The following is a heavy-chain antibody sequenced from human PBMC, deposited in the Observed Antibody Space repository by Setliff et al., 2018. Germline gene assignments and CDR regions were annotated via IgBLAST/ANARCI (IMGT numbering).Heavy chain of an antibody. V-gene: IGHV3-23*01. CDR1: GFTFSSYA. Sequence: PGGSLRLSCAASGFTFSSYAMSWVRQAPGKGLEWVSAISGSGGSTYYADSVKGRFTISRDNSKSTLYLQMNSLRAEDTAVYYCAKAIYCSGGSCYSGRPDYFDYWGQGTLVTVSS. J-gene: IGHJ4*02. CDR2: ISGSGGST. CDR3: AKAIYCSGGSCYSGRPDYFDY. D-gene: IGHD2-15*01.